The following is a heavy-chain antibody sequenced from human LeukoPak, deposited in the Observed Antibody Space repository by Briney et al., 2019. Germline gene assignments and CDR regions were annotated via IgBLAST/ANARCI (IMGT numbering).Heavy chain of an antibody. V-gene: IGHV3-7*04. CDR3: AKDNDFWSGYHFDY. Sequence: GGSLRLSCAASGFTFSSYWMSWVRQAPGKGLEWVANIKQDGSEKYYVDSVKGRFTISRDNAKNSLYLQMNSLRAEDTAVYYCAKDNDFWSGYHFDYWGQGTLVTVSS. J-gene: IGHJ4*02. CDR1: GFTFSSYW. CDR2: IKQDGSEK. D-gene: IGHD3-3*01.